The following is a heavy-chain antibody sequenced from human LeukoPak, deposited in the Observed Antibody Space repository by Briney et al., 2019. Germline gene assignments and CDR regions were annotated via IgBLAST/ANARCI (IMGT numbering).Heavy chain of an antibody. D-gene: IGHD5-24*01. Sequence: GGSLRLSCAASGFTFSSYAMHWVRQAPGKGLEWVAVISYDGSNKYYADSVKGRFTISRDNSKNTLYLQMNSLRAEDTAVYYCARESTVRWLPSGGEAFDIWGQGTMVTVSS. CDR1: GFTFSSYA. CDR3: ARESTVRWLPSGGEAFDI. CDR2: ISYDGSNK. J-gene: IGHJ3*02. V-gene: IGHV3-30-3*01.